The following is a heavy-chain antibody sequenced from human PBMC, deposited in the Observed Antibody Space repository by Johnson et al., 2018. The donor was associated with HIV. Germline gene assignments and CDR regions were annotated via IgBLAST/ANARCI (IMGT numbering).Heavy chain of an antibody. Sequence: VQLVESGGGLVKPGGSLRLSCAASGFTFSNAWMSWVRHAPGKGLEWVGRIKSKTDGGTTDYAAPVKGRFTISRDDSKNTLYLQMNSLRAEDTAVYYCATDIVVVLAVTGTGAAFDIWGQGTMVTVSS. CDR2: IKSKTDGGTT. J-gene: IGHJ3*02. CDR1: GFTFSNAW. D-gene: IGHD2-15*01. CDR3: ATDIVVVLAVTGTGAAFDI. V-gene: IGHV3-15*01.